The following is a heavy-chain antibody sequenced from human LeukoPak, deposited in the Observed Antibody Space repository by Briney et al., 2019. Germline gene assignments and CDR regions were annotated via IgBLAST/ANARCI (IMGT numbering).Heavy chain of an antibody. Sequence: GGSLRLSCAASGFTFSRDSMNWVRQAPGKGLEWVSYINGGSSPIYYADSVRGRFTISRDNAKNSLYLQMNSLRAEDTAVYYCAKALSTYSSSSQPDVWGKGTTVTVSS. CDR3: AKALSTYSSSSQPDV. CDR2: INGGSSPI. V-gene: IGHV3-48*01. J-gene: IGHJ6*04. D-gene: IGHD6-13*01. CDR1: GFTFSRDS.